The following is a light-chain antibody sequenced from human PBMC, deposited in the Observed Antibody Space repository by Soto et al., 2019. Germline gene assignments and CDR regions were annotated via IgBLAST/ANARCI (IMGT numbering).Light chain of an antibody. CDR3: QQSYYTPLT. CDR1: QSISTY. V-gene: IGKV1-39*01. J-gene: IGKJ4*01. CDR2: AAS. Sequence: DIQMTQSPSSLSTSVGGRVTITCRASQSISTYLNWYQQRPGKAPKLLIYAASSLQSGVPSRFSGSGSGTDFTLTISSLQPEDFATYYCQQSYYTPLTFGGGTKVEIK.